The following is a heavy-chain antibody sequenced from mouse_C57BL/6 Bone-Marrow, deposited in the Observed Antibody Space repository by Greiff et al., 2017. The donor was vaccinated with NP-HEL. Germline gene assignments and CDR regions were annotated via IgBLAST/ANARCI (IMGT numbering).Heavy chain of an antibody. Sequence: VQLQQSGPELVKPGASVKISCKASGYAFSSSWMNWVKQRPGKGLEWIGRIYPGDGDTNYNGKFKGKATLTADKSSSTAYMQLSSLTSEDSAVYFCARWGYGNLAWFAYWGQGTLVTVSA. J-gene: IGHJ3*01. CDR2: IYPGDGDT. D-gene: IGHD2-1*01. CDR3: ARWGYGNLAWFAY. V-gene: IGHV1-82*01. CDR1: GYAFSSSW.